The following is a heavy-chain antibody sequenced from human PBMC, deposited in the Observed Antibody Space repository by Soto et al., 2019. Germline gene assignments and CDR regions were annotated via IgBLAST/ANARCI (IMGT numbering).Heavy chain of an antibody. Sequence: PSETLSLTCAVYGGSFSGYYWGWIRQPPGKGLEWIGEINHSGSTNYNPSLKSRVTISVDTSKNQFSLKLSSVTAADTAVYYCARGSSGWYSSYYYGMDVWGQGTTVTVSS. J-gene: IGHJ6*02. CDR2: INHSGST. D-gene: IGHD6-19*01. V-gene: IGHV4-34*01. CDR1: GGSFSGYY. CDR3: ARGSSGWYSSYYYGMDV.